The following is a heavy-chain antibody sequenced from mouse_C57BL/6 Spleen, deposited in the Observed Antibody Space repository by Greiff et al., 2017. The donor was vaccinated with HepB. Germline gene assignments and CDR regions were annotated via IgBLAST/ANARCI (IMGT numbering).Heavy chain of an antibody. CDR3: ARYGILYDGYSYFDV. CDR1: GYTFTSYW. CDR2: IHPNSGST. J-gene: IGHJ1*03. V-gene: IGHV1-64*01. Sequence: QVQLQQSGAELVKPGASVKLSCKASGYTFTSYWMHWVKQRPGQGLEWIGMIHPNSGSTNYNEKFKSKATLTVDKSSSTAYMQLSSLTSEDSAVYYCARYGILYDGYSYFDVWGTGTTVTVSS. D-gene: IGHD2-3*01.